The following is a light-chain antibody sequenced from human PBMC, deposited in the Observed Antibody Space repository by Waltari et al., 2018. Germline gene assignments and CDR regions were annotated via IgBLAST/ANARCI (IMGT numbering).Light chain of an antibody. Sequence: EIVMTQSPATLSVSPVERVTLSCRASQSVSSNLAWYQQKPGQAPMLLIYDSSTRATGTAARFSGSGSGTEFTLTITGLQSEDFALYYCQQYNNWPPLTFGGGTKVEIK. J-gene: IGKJ4*01. V-gene: IGKV3-15*01. CDR2: DSS. CDR1: QSVSSN. CDR3: QQYNNWPPLT.